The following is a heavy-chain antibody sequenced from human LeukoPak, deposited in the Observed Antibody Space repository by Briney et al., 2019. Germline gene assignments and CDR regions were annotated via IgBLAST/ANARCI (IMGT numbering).Heavy chain of an antibody. Sequence: PSETLSLTCTVSGGSISRYYWSWIRQPPGKGLEWIGFIYYTGSTNYNPSLQSRVTISLDTSKNQFSLRLSSVTAADTAMYYCATLAVQLWPHFFDYWGQGTLVTVSS. CDR2: IYYTGST. CDR1: GGSISRYY. V-gene: IGHV4-59*12. D-gene: IGHD5-18*01. CDR3: ATLAVQLWPHFFDY. J-gene: IGHJ4*02.